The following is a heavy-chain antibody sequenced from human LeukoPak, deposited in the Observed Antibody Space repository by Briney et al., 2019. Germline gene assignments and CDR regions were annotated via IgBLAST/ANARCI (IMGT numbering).Heavy chain of an antibody. CDR2: IYHIGGT. D-gene: IGHD3-22*01. V-gene: IGHV4-4*03. CDR3: ARNLNSPGDSSGHWSQGMGY. CDR1: VGSISSSNW. Sequence: PEALSLTCAVSVGSISSSNWWSGVRQPPGKGLEWSGVIYHIGGTNYNPSLKRRVTISADNTKNQFSMKLSSVTAAETPVYYCARNLNSPGDSSGHWSQGMGYWGQGTLVTVSS. J-gene: IGHJ4*02.